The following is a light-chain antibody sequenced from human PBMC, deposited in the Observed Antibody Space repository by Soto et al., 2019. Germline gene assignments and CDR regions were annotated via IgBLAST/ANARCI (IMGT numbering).Light chain of an antibody. Sequence: EVVLTQSPGTLSLSPGERATLSCRASQSVSNSYLAWFQQKPGQAPSLLIYGASNRATGIPDRFSGSGSGTDFTLTISRLEPGDSAVYYCQQYGGSPTFTFGQGTKLEIK. CDR2: GAS. CDR1: QSVSNSY. CDR3: QQYGGSPTFT. V-gene: IGKV3-20*01. J-gene: IGKJ2*01.